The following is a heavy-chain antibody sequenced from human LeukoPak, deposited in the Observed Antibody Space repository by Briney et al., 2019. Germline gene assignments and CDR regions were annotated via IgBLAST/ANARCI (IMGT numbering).Heavy chain of an antibody. CDR1: GFTFANYA. J-gene: IGHJ6*03. Sequence: GGSLRLPCAVSGFTFANYAMTWVRQAPGKGLESVSSISTDGTTYYAHSVKGRFTLSRDNSKNTLYLQMSSLRAEDTAVYYCAKLGHGGYYSYMDVWGKGTTVTVSS. CDR2: ISTDGTT. V-gene: IGHV3-23*01. D-gene: IGHD3-16*01. CDR3: AKLGHGGYYSYMDV.